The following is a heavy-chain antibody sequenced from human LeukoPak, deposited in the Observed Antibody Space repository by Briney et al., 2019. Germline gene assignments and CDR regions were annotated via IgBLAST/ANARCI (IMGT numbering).Heavy chain of an antibody. CDR2: INWNGGST. CDR1: GFTFGDYG. J-gene: IGHJ4*02. CDR3: AREGSNLVVVTAATNAFDI. D-gene: IGHD2-2*01. Sequence: GGSLRLSCATSGFTFGDYGMSWVRQAPGKGLEWVSGINWNGGSTGYADSVKGRFTISRGNAEKSLYLQVNSLRAEDTGIYYCAREGSNLVVVTAATNAFDIWGQGTLVTVSS. V-gene: IGHV3-20*04.